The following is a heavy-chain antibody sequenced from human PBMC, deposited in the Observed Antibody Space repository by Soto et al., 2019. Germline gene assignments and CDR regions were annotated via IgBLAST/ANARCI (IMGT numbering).Heavy chain of an antibody. V-gene: IGHV1-69*13. J-gene: IGHJ6*02. Sequence: SLKFSCKASGGTFSSYAIIWVRQAPGQGLEWMGGIIPIFGTANYAQKFQGRVTITADESTSTAYMELSSLRSEDTAVYYCARGETGTTRFYYYYRMDVWGQGTTVTVSS. D-gene: IGHD1-7*01. CDR1: GGTFSSYA. CDR2: IIPIFGTA. CDR3: ARGETGTTRFYYYYRMDV.